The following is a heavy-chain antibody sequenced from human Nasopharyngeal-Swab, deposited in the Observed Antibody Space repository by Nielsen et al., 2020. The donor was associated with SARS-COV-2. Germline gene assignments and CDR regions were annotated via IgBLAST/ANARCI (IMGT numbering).Heavy chain of an antibody. Sequence: GGSLRLSCAASGFTFSSYGMHWVRQAPGKGLEWVAVISYDGSNKYYADSVKGRFTISRGNSKNTLYLQMNSLRAEDTAVYYCAKEAGYYDILTGYYLSLGYGMDVWGQGTTVTVSS. CDR2: ISYDGSNK. CDR3: AKEAGYYDILTGYYLSLGYGMDV. V-gene: IGHV3-30*18. CDR1: GFTFSSYG. D-gene: IGHD3-9*01. J-gene: IGHJ6*02.